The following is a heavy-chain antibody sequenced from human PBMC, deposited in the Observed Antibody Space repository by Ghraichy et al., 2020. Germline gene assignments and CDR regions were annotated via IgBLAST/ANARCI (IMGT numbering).Heavy chain of an antibody. CDR2: ISSSTRYI. D-gene: IGHD6-19*01. CDR1: GLMFSPNT. Sequence: GGLRLSCVASGLMFSPNTMNWVRQAPGKGLEWVSSISSSTRYIYYEDSVKGRFTISRDNAQNSLYLQMNSLRAEDTAVYYCSRGGGAGTPVLYHMDVWGLGTTVTVSS. V-gene: IGHV3-21*01. CDR3: SRGGGAGTPVLYHMDV. J-gene: IGHJ6*02.